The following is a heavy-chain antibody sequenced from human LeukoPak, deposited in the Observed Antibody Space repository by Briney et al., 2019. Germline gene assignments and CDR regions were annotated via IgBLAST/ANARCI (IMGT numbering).Heavy chain of an antibody. V-gene: IGHV4-34*01. CDR2: INHSGST. J-gene: IGHJ4*02. D-gene: IGHD3-22*01. Sequence: SSETLSLTCAVYGGSFSGYYWSWIRQPPGKGLEWIGEINHSGSTNYNPSLKSRVTISVDTSKNQFSLKLSSVTAADTAVYYCARSGKYYYDSSGYYRYWGQGTLVTVSS. CDR1: GGSFSGYY. CDR3: ARSGKYYYDSSGYYRY.